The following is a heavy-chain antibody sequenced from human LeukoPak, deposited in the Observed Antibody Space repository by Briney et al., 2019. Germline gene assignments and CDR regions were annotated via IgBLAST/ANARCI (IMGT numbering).Heavy chain of an antibody. D-gene: IGHD2-15*01. CDR3: ASAATFSVDY. CDR1: GGSVSSSFYY. J-gene: IGHJ4*02. V-gene: IGHV4-39*01. CDR2: LYYSGST. Sequence: PSETPSLTCTVSGGSVSSSFYYWGWIRQPPGKGLEWIGSLYYSGSTHYNPSLKSRVTMSVDTSKNQFSLKLSSVTAADTAVYFCASAATFSVDYWGQGTLVTVSS.